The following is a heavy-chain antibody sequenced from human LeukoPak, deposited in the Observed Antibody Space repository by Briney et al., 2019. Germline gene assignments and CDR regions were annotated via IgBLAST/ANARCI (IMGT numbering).Heavy chain of an antibody. Sequence: GESLQISCKASGYSFTTHWIGWVRQMPGKGLEWMGIIYPGDSDTRYSPSFQGQVTISADKSISTAYLQWRSLKASDTAMYYCARLSYYYDSSGYLNWFDPWGQGTLVTVSS. CDR3: ARLSYYYDSSGYLNWFDP. D-gene: IGHD3-22*01. J-gene: IGHJ5*02. CDR2: IYPGDSDT. V-gene: IGHV5-51*01. CDR1: GYSFTTHW.